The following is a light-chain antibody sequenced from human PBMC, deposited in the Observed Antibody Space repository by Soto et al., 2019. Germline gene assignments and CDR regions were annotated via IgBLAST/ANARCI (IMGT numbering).Light chain of an antibody. CDR2: GAS. J-gene: IGKJ1*01. Sequence: IEMTQSRTTLSVSPGERATLSCRASQSVSSNLAWYQQKPGQAPRLLIYGASTRATGIPARFSGSGSGTEFTLTISSLQSEDFAVYYCQQYNNWPRWTLGQGTKV. CDR3: QQYNNWPRWT. CDR1: QSVSSN. V-gene: IGKV3-15*01.